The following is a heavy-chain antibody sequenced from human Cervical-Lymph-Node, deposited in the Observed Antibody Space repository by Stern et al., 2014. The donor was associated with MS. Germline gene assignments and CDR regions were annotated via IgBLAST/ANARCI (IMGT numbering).Heavy chain of an antibody. V-gene: IGHV1-18*01. CDR1: GYTFTSYG. CDR2: ISAYNGNT. Sequence: QVQLQESGAEVKKPGASVKVSCKASGYTFTSYGISWVRQAPGQGLEWMGWISAYNGNTNYAQKLQCSVTMTTDTSTRTAYMELRSLRSDDTAVYYCARDRYSREWLRCLDYWGQGTLVTVSS. J-gene: IGHJ4*02. D-gene: IGHD5-12*01. CDR3: ARDRYSREWLRCLDY.